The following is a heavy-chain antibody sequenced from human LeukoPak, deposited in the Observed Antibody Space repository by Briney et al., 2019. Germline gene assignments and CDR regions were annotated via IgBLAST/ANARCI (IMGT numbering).Heavy chain of an antibody. D-gene: IGHD5-18*01. J-gene: IGHJ4*02. V-gene: IGHV1-2*02. CDR1: GYTFSGYY. Sequence: ASVKVSCKASGYTFSGYYMHWVRQAPGQGLEWVGWINPNSGGTNYAQRFQGRVTMTRDTSISTAYMELSRLRSDDTAVYYCARDLDTAEDYWGQGTLVTVSS. CDR2: INPNSGGT. CDR3: ARDLDTAEDY.